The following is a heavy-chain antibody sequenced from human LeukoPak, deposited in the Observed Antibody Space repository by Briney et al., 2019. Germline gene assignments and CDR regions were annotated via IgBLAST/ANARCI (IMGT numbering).Heavy chain of an antibody. Sequence: GGSLRLSCAASGFTFSTYAVNWVRQAPGKGLEWVSTISGSGDSTYYADSVKGRFTISRDNAKNSLYLQMNSLRAEDAAVYYCARGALLGYDFWSGLSNWFDPWGQGTLVTVSS. V-gene: IGHV3-23*01. D-gene: IGHD3-3*01. CDR3: ARGALLGYDFWSGLSNWFDP. J-gene: IGHJ5*02. CDR1: GFTFSTYA. CDR2: ISGSGDST.